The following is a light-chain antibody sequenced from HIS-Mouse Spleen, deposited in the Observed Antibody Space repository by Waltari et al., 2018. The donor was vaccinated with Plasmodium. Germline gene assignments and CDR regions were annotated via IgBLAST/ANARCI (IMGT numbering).Light chain of an antibody. V-gene: IGLV3-10*01. J-gene: IGLJ3*02. CDR3: YSTDSSGNHRV. CDR1: ALPNTH. CDR2: EDS. Sequence: SYELTQPPSVSVSPAQTARTTCSGGALPNTHAYWYQQKSGQAPVLVIYEDSKRPSGIPERFSGSSSGTMATLTISGAQVEDEADYYCYSTDSSGNHRVFGGGTKLTV.